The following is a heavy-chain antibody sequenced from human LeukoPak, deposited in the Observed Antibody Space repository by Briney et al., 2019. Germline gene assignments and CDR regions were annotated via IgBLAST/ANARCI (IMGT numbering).Heavy chain of an antibody. CDR2: ISYDGSNK. D-gene: IGHD3-3*01. CDR1: GFTFSSYA. V-gene: IGHV3-30-3*01. J-gene: IGHJ4*02. CDR3: ARGWTFWSASSSDNCYFDY. Sequence: PGGSLRLSCAASGFTFSSYAMHWVRQAPGKGLEWVAVISYDGSNKYYADSVKGRFTISRDNSKNTLYLQMNSLRAEDTAVYYCARGWTFWSASSSDNCYFDYWGQGTLVTVSS.